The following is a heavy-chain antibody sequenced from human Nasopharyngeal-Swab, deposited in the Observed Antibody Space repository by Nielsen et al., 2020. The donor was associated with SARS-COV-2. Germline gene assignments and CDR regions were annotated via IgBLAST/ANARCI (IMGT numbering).Heavy chain of an antibody. CDR2: IYPSDSDT. V-gene: IGHV5-51*01. Sequence: GSLKISCKGSGYRFTTYWIGWVRQMPGKGLEWMGMIYPSDSDTRYSPYFQGQVTMSVDKSINTAYLHWSSLKASDTAMYYCARHGGFCSSTNCYGGWFDPWGQGTQVIVSS. J-gene: IGHJ5*02. CDR3: ARHGGFCSSTNCYGGWFDP. D-gene: IGHD2-2*01. CDR1: GYRFTTYW.